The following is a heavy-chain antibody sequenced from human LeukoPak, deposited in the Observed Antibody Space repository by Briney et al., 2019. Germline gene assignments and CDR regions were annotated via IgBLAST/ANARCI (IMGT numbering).Heavy chain of an antibody. J-gene: IGHJ4*02. CDR1: AFTFSSYA. CDR3: AKRLEEVRGVTHPDY. CDR2: ISGSGGST. V-gene: IGHV3-23*01. Sequence: PGGSLRLSCAASAFTFSSYAMSWVRQAPGKGLEWVSAISGSGGSTYYADSVKGRFTNSRDNSKNTLYLQMNSLRAEDTTVYYCAKRLEEVRGVTHPDYWGQGTLVTVSS. D-gene: IGHD3-10*01.